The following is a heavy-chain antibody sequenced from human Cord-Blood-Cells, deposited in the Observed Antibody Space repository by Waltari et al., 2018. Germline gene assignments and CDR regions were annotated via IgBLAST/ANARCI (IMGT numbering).Heavy chain of an antibody. CDR2: IIPIFGTA. D-gene: IGHD2-2*01. J-gene: IGHJ6*02. Sequence: GSSVKVSCKASGGTFSSYAISWVRQAPGQGLEWMGGIIPIFGTANYAQKFQGRVTITADESTSTAYMELSSLRSEDTAVYYCARDTYCSSTSCYPRNYYYYGMDVWGQGTTVTVSS. CDR3: ARDTYCSSTSCYPRNYYYYGMDV. V-gene: IGHV1-69*01. CDR1: GGTFSSYA.